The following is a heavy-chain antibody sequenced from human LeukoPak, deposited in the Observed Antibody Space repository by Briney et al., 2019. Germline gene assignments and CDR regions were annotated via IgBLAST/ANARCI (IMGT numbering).Heavy chain of an antibody. D-gene: IGHD3-10*01. CDR3: AREIGGSGSFDY. V-gene: IGHV4-30-2*01. Sequence: SETLSLTCTVSGGSISGYSWSWIRQPPGKGLEWIGYIYHSGSTYYNPSLKSRVTISVDRSKNQFSLKLSSVTAADTAVYYCAREIGGSGSFDYWGQGTLVTVSS. CDR2: IYHSGST. J-gene: IGHJ4*02. CDR1: GGSISGYS.